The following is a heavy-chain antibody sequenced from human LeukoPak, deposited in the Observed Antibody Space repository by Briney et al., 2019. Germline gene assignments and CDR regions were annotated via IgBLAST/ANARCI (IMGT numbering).Heavy chain of an antibody. CDR1: GGSISSYY. V-gene: IGHV4-59*01. D-gene: IGHD5-12*01. CDR2: IYYSGST. CDR3: ARGIWAGYAFPFDP. Sequence: SETLSLTCTVSGGSISSYYWSWIRQPPGKGLEWIGYIYYSGSTNYNPSLKSRVTISVKTSKNQFSLKLRSVTAADTAVYFCARGIWAGYAFPFDPWGQGTLVTVSS. J-gene: IGHJ5*02.